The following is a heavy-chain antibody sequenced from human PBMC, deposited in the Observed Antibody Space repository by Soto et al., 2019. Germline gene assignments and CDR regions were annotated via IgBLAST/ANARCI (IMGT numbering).Heavy chain of an antibody. J-gene: IGHJ4*02. V-gene: IGHV1-46*01. CDR3: ARDVAYYYDSSGYDDY. D-gene: IGHD3-22*01. CDR2: INLSGGST. CDR1: GYTFTSYY. Sequence: ASVKVSCKASGYTFTSYYIHWVRQAPGQGLEWMGIINLSGGSTSYAQKFQGRVTMTRDTSTSTVYMELSSLRSEDTAVYYCARDVAYYYDSSGYDDYWGQGTLVTVSS.